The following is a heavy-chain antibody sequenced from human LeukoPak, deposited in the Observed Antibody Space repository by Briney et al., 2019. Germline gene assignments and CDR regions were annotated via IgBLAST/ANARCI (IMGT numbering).Heavy chain of an antibody. Sequence: SQTLSLTCAISGDSVSSNSAAWNWIRQSPSRGLEWLGRTYYRSKWYNDYAVSVKSRITINPDTSKNQFSLQLNSVTPEDTAVYYCALGRGCSSTSCYLKNWFDPWGQGTLVTASS. D-gene: IGHD2-2*01. V-gene: IGHV6-1*01. J-gene: IGHJ5*02. CDR2: TYYRSKWYN. CDR3: ALGRGCSSTSCYLKNWFDP. CDR1: GDSVSSNSAA.